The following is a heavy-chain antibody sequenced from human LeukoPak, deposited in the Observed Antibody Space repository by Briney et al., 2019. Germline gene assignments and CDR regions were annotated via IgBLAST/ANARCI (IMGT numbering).Heavy chain of an antibody. CDR1: GFTFSSYG. V-gene: IGHV3-30*02. D-gene: IGHD3-10*01. J-gene: IGHJ4*02. CDR3: AKEDIWFGELSGFFGY. CDR2: IRYDVSNK. Sequence: PGGSLRLSCAASGFTFSSYGMHWVRQAPGKVLEWVAFIRYDVSNKNYADSVKGRFTISRDNSKNTLYLQMSSLRAGDTAVYYCAKEDIWFGELSGFFGYWGQGTLVTVSS.